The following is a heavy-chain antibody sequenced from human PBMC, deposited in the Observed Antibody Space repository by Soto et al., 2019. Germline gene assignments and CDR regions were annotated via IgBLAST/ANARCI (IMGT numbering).Heavy chain of an antibody. Sequence: LGESLKISCKGSGYSFTSYWIGWVRQMPGKGLEWMGIIYPGDSDTRYSPSFQGQVTISADKSISTAYLQWSSLKASDTAMYYCARQRGGSGSYYKNWFDPWGQGTLVTVSS. D-gene: IGHD3-10*01. CDR2: IYPGDSDT. V-gene: IGHV5-51*01. CDR1: GYSFTSYW. J-gene: IGHJ5*02. CDR3: ARQRGGSGSYYKNWFDP.